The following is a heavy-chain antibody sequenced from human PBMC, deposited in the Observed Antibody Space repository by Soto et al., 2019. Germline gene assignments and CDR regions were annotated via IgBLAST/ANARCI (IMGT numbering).Heavy chain of an antibody. V-gene: IGHV4-34*01. Sequence: PSETLSLTSAVYCGFLSESYSTWIRQPPGKGLEWIGEINHVGGTNYNPSLKRRVTMSVDTSQNQFSLRLISVTAADTAMYFCVRIGYQLPSSVLWLDPWGQGTPVTVSS. CDR2: INHVGGT. CDR3: VRIGYQLPSSVLWLDP. J-gene: IGHJ5*02. D-gene: IGHD3-16*02. CDR1: CGFLSESY.